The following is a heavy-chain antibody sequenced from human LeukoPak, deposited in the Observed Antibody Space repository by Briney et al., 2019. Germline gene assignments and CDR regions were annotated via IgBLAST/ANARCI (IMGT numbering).Heavy chain of an antibody. V-gene: IGHV3-48*03. Sequence: GGSLRLSCAASGFTFSSYEMNWVRQAPGKGLEWVSYISSSGSTIYYADSVKGRFTISRDNAKNSLYLQMNSLRAEGTAVYYCARAPSAAAGPQAPDYWGQGTLVTVSS. CDR3: ARAPSAAAGPQAPDY. CDR1: GFTFSSYE. D-gene: IGHD6-13*01. J-gene: IGHJ4*02. CDR2: ISSSGSTI.